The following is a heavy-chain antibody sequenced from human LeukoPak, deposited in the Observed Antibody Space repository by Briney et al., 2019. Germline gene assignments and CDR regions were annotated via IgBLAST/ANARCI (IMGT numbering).Heavy chain of an antibody. V-gene: IGHV1-24*01. Sequence: ASVKVSCKVSGYTRTELSMHWVRQAPGKGLEWMGGFDPEDGETIYAQKFQGRVTMTEDTSTDTAYMELSSLRSEDTAVYYCATGLAAAGASDFDYWGQGTLVTVSS. CDR3: ATGLAAAGASDFDY. J-gene: IGHJ4*02. D-gene: IGHD6-13*01. CDR1: GYTRTELS. CDR2: FDPEDGET.